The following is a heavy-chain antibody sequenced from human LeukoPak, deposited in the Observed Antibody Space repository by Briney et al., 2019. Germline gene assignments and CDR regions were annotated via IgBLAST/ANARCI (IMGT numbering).Heavy chain of an antibody. J-gene: IGHJ4*02. D-gene: IGHD3-9*01. Sequence: PGASLRLSCAASGFTFSNYAMSWVRQAPGKGLDWVSAITGSGGNTYYADSVKGRFTISIDNSKNTVFLQMNSLRAEDTAVYYCAKWGDYDVLTAYYVSDYWGQGTLVTVSS. CDR3: AKWGDYDVLTAYYVSDY. CDR2: ITGSGGNT. CDR1: GFTFSNYA. V-gene: IGHV3-23*01.